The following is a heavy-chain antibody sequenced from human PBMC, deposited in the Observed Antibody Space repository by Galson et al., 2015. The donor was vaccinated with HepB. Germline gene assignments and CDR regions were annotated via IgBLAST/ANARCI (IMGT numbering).Heavy chain of an antibody. CDR3: AAGGIVVVPAAIEFDY. CDR1: GFTFTSSA. CDR2: IVVGSGNT. Sequence: SVKVSCKASGFTFTSSAVQWVRQARGQRLEWIGWIVVGSGNTNYAQKFQERVTITRDMSTSTAYMELSSLRSEDTAVYYCAAGGIVVVPAAIEFDYWGQGTLVTVSS. D-gene: IGHD2-2*02. J-gene: IGHJ4*02. V-gene: IGHV1-58*01.